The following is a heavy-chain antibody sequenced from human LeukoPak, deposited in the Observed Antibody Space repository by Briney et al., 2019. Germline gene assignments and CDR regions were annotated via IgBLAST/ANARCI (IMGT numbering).Heavy chain of an antibody. CDR3: ARAYLWFGDPPAFDI. Sequence: SQTLSLTCTVSGGSISSGGYYWSWIRQHPGKGLEWIGYIYYSGSTYYNPSLKSRVTISVDASKNQFSLKLSSVTAADTAVCYCARAYLWFGDPPAFDIWGQGTMVTVSS. V-gene: IGHV4-31*03. CDR1: GGSISSGGYY. D-gene: IGHD3-10*01. CDR2: IYYSGST. J-gene: IGHJ3*02.